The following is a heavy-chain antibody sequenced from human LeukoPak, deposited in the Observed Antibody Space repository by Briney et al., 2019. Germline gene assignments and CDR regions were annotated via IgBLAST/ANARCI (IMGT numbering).Heavy chain of an antibody. CDR2: IIPIFGTA. D-gene: IGHD3-22*01. V-gene: IGHV1-69*05. CDR1: GYTFTSYG. CDR3: ARDRLPYYYNSSGYYPFDY. Sequence: GASVKVSCKASGYTFTSYGISWVRQAPGQGLEWMGGIIPIFGTANYAQKFQGRVTITTDESTSTAYMELSSLRSEDTAVYYCARDRLPYYYNSSGYYPFDYWGQGTLVTVSS. J-gene: IGHJ4*02.